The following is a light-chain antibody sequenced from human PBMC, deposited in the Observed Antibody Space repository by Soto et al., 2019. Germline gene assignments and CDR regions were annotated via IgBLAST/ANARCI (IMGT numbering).Light chain of an antibody. V-gene: IGKV3-20*01. CDR2: GAS. J-gene: IGKJ4*01. CDR3: QQYGSSPN. Sequence: EIVLTQSPGTLSLSPGERATLSCRASQSVSSNYLAWYQQKPGQAPRLLIYGASSRATGIPDRFSGSGSGTDFTLTISRLEPEDFAVYYCQQYGSSPNFGGGTKWIS. CDR1: QSVSSNY.